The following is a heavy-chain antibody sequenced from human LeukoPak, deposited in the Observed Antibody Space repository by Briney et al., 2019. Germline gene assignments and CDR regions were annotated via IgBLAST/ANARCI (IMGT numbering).Heavy chain of an antibody. CDR2: INHSGST. CDR3: ASIPIVVVVAAEFYGMDV. CDR1: GGSFSGYY. V-gene: IGHV4-34*01. D-gene: IGHD2-15*01. Sequence: SETLSLTCAVYGGSFSGYYWSWIRQPPGKGPEWIGEINHSGSTNYNPSLKSRVTISVDTSKNQFPLKLSSVTAADTAVYYCASIPIVVVVAAEFYGMDVWGQGTTVTVSS. J-gene: IGHJ6*02.